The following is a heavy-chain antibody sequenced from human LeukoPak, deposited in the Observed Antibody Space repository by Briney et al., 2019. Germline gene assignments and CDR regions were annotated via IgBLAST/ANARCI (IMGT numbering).Heavy chain of an antibody. Sequence: SETLSLTCTVSGGSISSYYWSWIRQPPGKGLEWIGYIYYSGSTNYNPSLKSRVTISVDTSKNQFSLKLSSVTAADTAVYYCARAGGSGSYGDYWGQGTLVTVSS. CDR2: IYYSGST. CDR1: GGSISSYY. V-gene: IGHV4-59*01. D-gene: IGHD1-26*01. CDR3: ARAGGSGSYGDY. J-gene: IGHJ4*02.